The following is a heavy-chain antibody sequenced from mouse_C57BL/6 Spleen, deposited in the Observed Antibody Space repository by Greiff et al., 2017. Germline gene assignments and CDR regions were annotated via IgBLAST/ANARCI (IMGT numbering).Heavy chain of an antibody. J-gene: IGHJ1*03. CDR2: ISDGGSYT. Sequence: DVMLVESGGGLVKPGGSLKLSCAASGFTFSSYAMSWVRQTPEKRLEWVATISDGGSYTYYPDNVKGRFPISRDNAKNNLYLQMSHLKSEDTAMYYCARDRRNYWYFDVWGTGTTVTVSS. CDR3: ARDRRNYWYFDV. CDR1: GFTFSSYA. V-gene: IGHV5-4*01.